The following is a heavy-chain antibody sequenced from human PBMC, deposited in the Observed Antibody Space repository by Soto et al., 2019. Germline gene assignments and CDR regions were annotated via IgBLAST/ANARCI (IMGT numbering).Heavy chain of an antibody. J-gene: IGHJ5*02. D-gene: IGHD1-1*01. CDR2: SYYSGST. CDR1: GGSITNNY. Sequence: SETLSLTCTVSGGSITNNYWSWIRQSPGKGLEWIGCSYYSGSTSYNPSLRSRVTISIDTSKTQFSLRLGSVTAADTAVYYCARRQNWNNLFDTWGQGTLVTVSS. V-gene: IGHV4-59*08. CDR3: ARRQNWNNLFDT.